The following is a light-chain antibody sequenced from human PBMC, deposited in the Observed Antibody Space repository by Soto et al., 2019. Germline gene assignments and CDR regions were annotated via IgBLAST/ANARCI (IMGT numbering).Light chain of an antibody. CDR3: CSFAGTREV. CDR2: EAN. Sequence: QSALTQPASVSGSPGQSITISCTGTSSDVGSYNLVSWYQQHPGKAPKLMIYEANRRPSGVSNRFSGSKSGNTASLTISGLQAEDEADYYCCSFAGTREVFGGGTQLTVL. V-gene: IGLV2-23*01. J-gene: IGLJ2*01. CDR1: SSDVGSYNL.